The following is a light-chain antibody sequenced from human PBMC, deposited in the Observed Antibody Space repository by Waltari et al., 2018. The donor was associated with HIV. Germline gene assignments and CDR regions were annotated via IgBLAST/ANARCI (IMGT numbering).Light chain of an antibody. CDR1: VVTKKI. Sequence: SYELTQPSSVSVSPGQTARITCSGHVVTKKIIRWFQQKPGQAPLLVIYRDSDRPSGIPDRFSASTSGTTATLTISGAQNEDEADYYCYCAADNSRVFGGGTKVTVL. CDR3: YCAADNSRV. V-gene: IGLV3-27*01. CDR2: RDS. J-gene: IGLJ3*02.